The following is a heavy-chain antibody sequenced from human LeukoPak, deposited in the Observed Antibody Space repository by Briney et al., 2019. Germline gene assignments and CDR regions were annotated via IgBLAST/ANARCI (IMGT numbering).Heavy chain of an antibody. CDR1: GGTFSTYG. V-gene: IGHV1-18*01. CDR2: ISAYNGYT. Sequence: ASVKVSCKASGGTFSTYGISWVRQAPGQGLEWMGWISAYNGYTNYAQKLQVRVTMTTDTSTSTAYMELRSLTSDGTAVYYCARDKAVTTELTQYFQHWGQGTLVTVSS. CDR3: ARDKAVTTELTQYFQH. D-gene: IGHD4-11*01. J-gene: IGHJ1*01.